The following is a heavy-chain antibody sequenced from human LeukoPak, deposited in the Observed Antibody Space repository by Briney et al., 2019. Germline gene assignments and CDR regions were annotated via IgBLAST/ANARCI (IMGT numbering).Heavy chain of an antibody. D-gene: IGHD5-24*01. J-gene: IGHJ4*02. CDR3: ARLRINHGSFDY. Sequence: GGSLRLSCEVSGFTFSDYFMSWIRQAPGKGLEWVSYIIDSASPIFYADSVKGRFTISRDNAKNSLFLQMNSLRPEDTAVYYCARLRINHGSFDYWGQGTLVTVSS. V-gene: IGHV3-11*01. CDR2: IIDSASPI. CDR1: GFTFSDYF.